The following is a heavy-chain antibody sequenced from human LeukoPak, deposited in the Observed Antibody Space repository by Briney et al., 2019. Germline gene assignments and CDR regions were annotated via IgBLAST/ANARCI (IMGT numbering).Heavy chain of an antibody. CDR1: GGTFSSYA. Sequence: SVKVSCKASGGTFSSYAISWVRQAPGQGLEWMGRIIPTLGIANYAQKFQGRVTITADKSTSTAYMELSSLRSEDTAVYYCATEQYSYGYADYWGQGTLVTVSS. V-gene: IGHV1-69*04. J-gene: IGHJ4*02. D-gene: IGHD5-18*01. CDR3: ATEQYSYGYADY. CDR2: IIPTLGIA.